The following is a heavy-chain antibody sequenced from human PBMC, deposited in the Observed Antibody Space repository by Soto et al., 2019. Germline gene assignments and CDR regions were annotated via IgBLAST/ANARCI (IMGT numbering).Heavy chain of an antibody. V-gene: IGHV3-48*02. CDR2: ISSSSSTI. CDR1: GFTFSSYS. CDR3: ARMGSSWYGGNGMDV. D-gene: IGHD6-13*01. J-gene: IGHJ6*02. Sequence: SLRLSCAASGFTFSSYSMNWVRQAPGKGLEWVSYISSSSSTIYYADSVKGRFTISRDNAKNSLYLQMNSLRDEDTAVYYCARMGSSWYGGNGMDVWGQGTTVTVSS.